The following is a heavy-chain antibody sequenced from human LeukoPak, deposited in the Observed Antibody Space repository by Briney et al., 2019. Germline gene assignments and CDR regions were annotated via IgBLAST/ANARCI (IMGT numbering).Heavy chain of an antibody. J-gene: IGHJ4*02. CDR3: ANRGSSQPTYYFDY. D-gene: IGHD6-13*01. CDR1: GFTFSSYA. CDR2: ISGSGGST. V-gene: IGHV3-23*01. Sequence: PGGSLRLSCAASGFTFSSYAMSWVRQAPGEGLEWVSAISGSGGSTYYADSVKGRFTISRDNSKNTLYLQMNSLRAEDTALYYCANRGSSQPTYYFDYWGQGTLVTVSS.